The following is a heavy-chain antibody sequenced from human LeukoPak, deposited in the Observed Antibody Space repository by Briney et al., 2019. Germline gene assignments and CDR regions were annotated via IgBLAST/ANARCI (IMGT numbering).Heavy chain of an antibody. Sequence: PSETLSLTCAVYGGSFSGYYWSWIRQPPGKGLEWIGEINHSGSTNHNPSLKSRVTISVDTSKNQFSLKLSSVTVADTAVYYCARGKYCSSTSCYRYYGMDVWGQGTTVTVSS. V-gene: IGHV4-34*01. CDR2: INHSGST. J-gene: IGHJ6*02. CDR1: GGSFSGYY. CDR3: ARGKYCSSTSCYRYYGMDV. D-gene: IGHD2-2*01.